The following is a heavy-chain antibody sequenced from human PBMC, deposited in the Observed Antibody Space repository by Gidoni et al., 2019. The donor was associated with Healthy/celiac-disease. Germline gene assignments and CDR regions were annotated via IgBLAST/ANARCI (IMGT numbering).Heavy chain of an antibody. J-gene: IGHJ4*02. Sequence: QITLKESGPTLVKPTQTLTLTSTFSGFSLRSNGVGVGWIRQPPGKALEWLTLIYWDDRKSSSPSLKSRLTITKDTSKNQVVLTMTNMDPVDTATYYCAHTPYGSGDKYFFDFWGQGTLVTVSS. CDR2: IYWDDRK. V-gene: IGHV2-5*02. CDR1: GFSLRSNGVG. D-gene: IGHD3-10*01. CDR3: AHTPYGSGDKYFFDF.